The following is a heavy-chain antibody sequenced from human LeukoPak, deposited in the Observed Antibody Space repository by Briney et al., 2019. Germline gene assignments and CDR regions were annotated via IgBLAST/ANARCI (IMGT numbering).Heavy chain of an antibody. D-gene: IGHD3-9*01. CDR3: ARGRESSKLTSGFQSFDWLSDSFDL. Sequence: VASVTVSCKTSGYSFTNYDINWVRQATGQGLEWMGWMSPNSGKTGYAQKFQGRVTMTKNTSMSTAYMELSSLTSEDTAVYYCARGRESSKLTSGFQSFDWLSDSFDLWGQGTIVTVSS. J-gene: IGHJ3*01. V-gene: IGHV1-8*01. CDR2: MSPNSGKT. CDR1: GYSFTNYD.